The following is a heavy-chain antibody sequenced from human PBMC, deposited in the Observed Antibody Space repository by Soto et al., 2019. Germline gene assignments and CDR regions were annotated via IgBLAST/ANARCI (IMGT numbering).Heavy chain of an antibody. CDR2: IDLSATTT. V-gene: IGHV3-23*03. CDR1: GFSCRDYS. Sequence: PGGSLRLSCAASGFSCRDYSRSWVRQAPGKGLEWVSFIDLSATTTYYRDSVKGRFTISKDKSTNTVYLQMNSLRVEDTAIYYRAKDRVPDGIYSFDYWGQGVLVTVSS. CDR3: AKDRVPDGIYSFDY. J-gene: IGHJ4*02. D-gene: IGHD2-15*01.